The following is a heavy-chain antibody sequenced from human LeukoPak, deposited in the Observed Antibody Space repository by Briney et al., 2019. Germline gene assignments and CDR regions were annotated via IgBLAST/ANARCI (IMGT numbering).Heavy chain of an antibody. CDR2: IYYSGST. J-gene: IGHJ4*02. CDR3: ARSSGDSSGYYGPNY. Sequence: SETLSLTCTVSGGSISSYYWSWIRQPPGKGLEWIGDIYYSGSTNYNPSLKSRVTISVDTSKNQFSLKLSSVTAADTAVYYCARSSGDSSGYYGPNYWGQGTLVTASS. V-gene: IGHV4-59*01. CDR1: GGSISSYY. D-gene: IGHD3-22*01.